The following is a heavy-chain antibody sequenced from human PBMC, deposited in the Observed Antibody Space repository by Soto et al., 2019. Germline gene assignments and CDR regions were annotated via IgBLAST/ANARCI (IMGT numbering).Heavy chain of an antibody. CDR1: GFTFSSYW. J-gene: IGHJ6*03. D-gene: IGHD1-7*01. V-gene: IGHV3-74*01. CDR3: ASLDWNYDYYYYYMDV. CDR2: INSDGSST. Sequence: PGGSLRLSCAASGFTFSSYWMHWVRQAPGKGLVWVSRINSDGSSTSYADSVKGRFTISRDNAKNTLYLQMNSLRAEDTAVYYCASLDWNYDYYYYYMDVWGKGTTVTVSS.